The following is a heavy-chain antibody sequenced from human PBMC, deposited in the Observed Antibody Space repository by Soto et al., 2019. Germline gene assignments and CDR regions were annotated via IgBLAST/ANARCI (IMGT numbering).Heavy chain of an antibody. J-gene: IGHJ4*02. Sequence: QITLNESGPTLVIPTQTLTLTCTFSGFSLTTSGVGVGWIRQPPGKTLEWLALIFWDDDERYSPSLKSRLTITKDTSKTQVVLTMTNMGPEDTATYYCAYRRVGRDVLGAYYLAHWGQGTLVTVSS. D-gene: IGHD3-9*01. CDR1: GFSLTTSGVG. V-gene: IGHV2-5*02. CDR2: IFWDDDE. CDR3: AYRRVGRDVLGAYYLAH.